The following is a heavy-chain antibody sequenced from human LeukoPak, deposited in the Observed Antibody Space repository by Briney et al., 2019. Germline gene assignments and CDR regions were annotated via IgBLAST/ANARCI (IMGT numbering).Heavy chain of an antibody. D-gene: IGHD3-9*01. CDR1: GFTFSSYA. CDR2: ISGSGGST. V-gene: IGHV3-23*01. J-gene: IGHJ6*02. Sequence: PGGSLRLSCAASGFTFSSYAMSWVRQAPGKGLEWVSAISGSGGSTYYADSVKGRFTISRDNSKNPLYLQMNSLRAEDTAVYYCANGDPVLRYFDWLLEPDYYYYGMDVWGQGTTVTVSS. CDR3: ANGDPVLRYFDWLLEPDYYYYGMDV.